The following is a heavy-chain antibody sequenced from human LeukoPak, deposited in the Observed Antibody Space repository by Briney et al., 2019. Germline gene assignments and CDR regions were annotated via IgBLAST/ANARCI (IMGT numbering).Heavy chain of an antibody. CDR2: INPNSGGT. J-gene: IGHJ3*02. V-gene: IGHV1-2*02. Sequence: ASVKVSCKASGYTFTGYYMHWVRQAPGQGLERMGWINPNSGGTNYAQKFQGRVTMTRDTSISTAYMELSRLRSDDTAVYYCARAGSYDRAFDIWGQGTMVTVSS. CDR1: GYTFTGYY. CDR3: ARAGSYDRAFDI. D-gene: IGHD1-26*01.